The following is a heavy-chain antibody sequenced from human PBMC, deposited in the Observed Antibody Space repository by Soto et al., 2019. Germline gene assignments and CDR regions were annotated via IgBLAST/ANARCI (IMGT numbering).Heavy chain of an antibody. Sequence: QVQLVQSGAEEKKPGASVKVSCKASGYTFTSYAMHWVRQAPGQRLEWMGWINAGNGNTKYSQKFQSRVTITRDTSASTAYMELSSLRSEDTAVYYCARRSGWYVWFDPWGQGTLVTVSS. CDR3: ARRSGWYVWFDP. J-gene: IGHJ5*02. CDR2: INAGNGNT. V-gene: IGHV1-3*05. CDR1: GYTFTSYA. D-gene: IGHD6-13*01.